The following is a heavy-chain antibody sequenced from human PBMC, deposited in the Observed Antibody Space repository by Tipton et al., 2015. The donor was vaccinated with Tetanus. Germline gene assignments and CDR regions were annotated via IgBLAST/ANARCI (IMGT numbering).Heavy chain of an antibody. CDR3: AKDGCFSVGCLGGDY. V-gene: IGHV3-23*01. Sequence: SLRLSCAASGFTFSSYAMNWVRQAPGKGLEWVSGISGSDGITYYADSVRGRFTVSRDNSKNTLYLQMNSLRADDTAVYYCAKDGCFSVGCLGGDYWGQGNLVTVSS. J-gene: IGHJ4*02. CDR1: GFTFSSYA. D-gene: IGHD5/OR15-5a*01. CDR2: ISGSDGIT.